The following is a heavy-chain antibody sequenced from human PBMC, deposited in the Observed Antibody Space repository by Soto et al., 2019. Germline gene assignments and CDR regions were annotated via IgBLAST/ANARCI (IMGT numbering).Heavy chain of an antibody. J-gene: IGHJ4*02. D-gene: IGHD2-15*01. CDR3: AREEPALYCHGASCSIPHLAY. V-gene: IGHV3-7*01. CDR1: GFTFNTYR. Sequence: GGSLRLSCAASGFTFNTYRMTWVRQAPGKGLEWVANIKEDGSERFYEDSVKGRFTISRDNAKNSLFLQINSLRVEDTAVYYCAREEPALYCHGASCSIPHLAYWGQGTLGTVYS. CDR2: IKEDGSER.